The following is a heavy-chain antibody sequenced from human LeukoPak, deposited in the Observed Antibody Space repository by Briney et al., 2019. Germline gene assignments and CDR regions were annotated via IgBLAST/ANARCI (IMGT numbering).Heavy chain of an antibody. D-gene: IGHD5-24*01. V-gene: IGHV3-30-3*01. CDR2: ISYDGSNK. CDR3: TRVGYIDEGIDY. Sequence: GVPLRLSCAASGFTFSSYAMHRVRQAPGKGLEWVAVISYDGSNKYYADSVKGRFTISRDNSKNTLYLQMNSLRAEDTAIYYCTRVGYIDEGIDYWGQGTLVTVSS. J-gene: IGHJ4*02. CDR1: GFTFSSYA.